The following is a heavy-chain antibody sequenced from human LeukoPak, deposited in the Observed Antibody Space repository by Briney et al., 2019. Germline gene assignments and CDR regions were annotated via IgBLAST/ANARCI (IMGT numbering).Heavy chain of an antibody. D-gene: IGHD5-24*01. CDR3: ARGLRDGYTLGYYMDV. Sequence: PGGSLRLSCAASGFTFSSYSMNWVRQAPGKGLEWIGEINHSGSTNYNPSLKSRVTISVDMSKNQFSLKLSSVTAADTAVYYCARGLRDGYTLGYYMDVWGKGTTVTVSS. J-gene: IGHJ6*03. CDR1: GFTFSSYS. CDR2: INHSGST. V-gene: IGHV4-34*01.